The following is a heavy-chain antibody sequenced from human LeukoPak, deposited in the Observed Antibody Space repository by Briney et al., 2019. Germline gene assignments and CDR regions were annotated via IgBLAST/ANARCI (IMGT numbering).Heavy chain of an antibody. CDR1: GFTLSSYA. J-gene: IGHJ4*02. CDR3: ARLAAVGRPY. D-gene: IGHD6-13*01. Sequence: GGSLRLSCAASGFTLSSYAMSWVRQAPGKGLEWVSSIDVSSTYIYYADSVKGRFTISRDNAKNSLYLQMNSLRAEDTAVYYCARLAAVGRPYWGQGTLVTVSS. V-gene: IGHV3-21*04. CDR2: IDVSSTYI.